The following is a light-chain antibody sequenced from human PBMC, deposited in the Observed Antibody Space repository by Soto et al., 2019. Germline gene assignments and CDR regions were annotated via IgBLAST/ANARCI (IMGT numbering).Light chain of an antibody. Sequence: SVLTKPDWAYDSPEQSIAMSCTGTSSGVGSYNLVSWYQQIPGKAPKLMIYEVSKRPSGVSTRFSGSKSGNTASLTISGLQAEDEADYFCYSSAGSSTYVFGPGTKVTVL. CDR3: YSSAGSSTYV. CDR2: EVS. V-gene: IGLV2-23*02. J-gene: IGLJ1*01. CDR1: SSGVGSYNL.